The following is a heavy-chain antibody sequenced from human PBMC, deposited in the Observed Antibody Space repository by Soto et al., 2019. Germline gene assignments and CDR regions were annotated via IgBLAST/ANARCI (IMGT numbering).Heavy chain of an antibody. V-gene: IGHV1-24*01. D-gene: IGHD3-3*01. CDR1: GYTLTELS. J-gene: IGHJ5*01. CDR2: FDPEDGET. CDR3: APYTIPILGVVIYNWFDT. Sequence: ASVKVSCKVSGYTLTELSMHWVRQAPGKGLEWMGGFDPEDGETIYAQKFQGRVTMTEDTSTDTAYMELSSLRSEDTAVYYCAPYTIPILGVVIYNWFDTWGHGTLVTVS.